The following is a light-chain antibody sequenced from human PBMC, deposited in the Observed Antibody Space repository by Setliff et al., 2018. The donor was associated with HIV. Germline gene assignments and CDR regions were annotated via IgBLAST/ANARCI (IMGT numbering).Light chain of an antibody. CDR2: DTY. V-gene: IGLV7-46*02. J-gene: IGLJ3*02. CDR1: TGSVTSDHY. CDR3: LLSYSSGRV. Sequence: QAVVTQEPSLTVSPGETVTLTCGSSTGSVTSDHYPYWFQQKPGQAPGTLIYDTYIKQSWTPARFSGSLLGDKAALTLLGAQPEDEAEYYCLLSYSSGRVFGGGTKVTVL.